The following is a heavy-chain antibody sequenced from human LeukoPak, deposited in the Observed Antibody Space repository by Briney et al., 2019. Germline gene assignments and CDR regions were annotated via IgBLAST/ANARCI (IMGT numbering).Heavy chain of an antibody. V-gene: IGHV1-69*01. Sequence: KVSCKASGGTFSSYAISWVRQAPGQGVEWMGGIIPIFGTENYAQKFHARLTITADESTSTAYMELSSLRSEDTAVYYCARGDIVVVPAAIAYPYYYYYMDVWGKGTTVTVSS. D-gene: IGHD2-2*02. CDR1: GGTFSSYA. CDR3: ARGDIVVVPAAIAYPYYYYYMDV. J-gene: IGHJ6*03. CDR2: IIPIFGTE.